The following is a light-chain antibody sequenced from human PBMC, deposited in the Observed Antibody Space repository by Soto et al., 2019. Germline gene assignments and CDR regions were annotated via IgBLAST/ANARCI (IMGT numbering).Light chain of an antibody. CDR3: VQVLQTPLT. CDR1: QSLLHSNGYNY. CDR2: LGS. V-gene: IGKV2-28*01. Sequence: DIVMTQSPLSLPVTPGEPASISCRSSQSLLHSNGYNYVDWYLQKPGQPPQLLIFLGSSRASGVPDRFNGSGSGTDFTLRITTVEAEDVGVYYCVQVLQTPLTFGGGTKLEIK. J-gene: IGKJ4*01.